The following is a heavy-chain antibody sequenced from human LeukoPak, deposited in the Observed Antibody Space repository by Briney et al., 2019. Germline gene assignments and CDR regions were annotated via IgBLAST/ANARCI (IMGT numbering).Heavy chain of an antibody. CDR1: GYTFTSYA. Sequence: EASVKVSCKASGYTFTSYAMHWVRQAPGQRLEWMGWINAGNGNTKYSQKFQGRVTITRDTSASTAYMELSSLRSEDTAVYYCARDLGSQQKYNWFDPWGQGTLVTVSS. D-gene: IGHD6-13*01. J-gene: IGHJ5*02. V-gene: IGHV1-3*01. CDR3: ARDLGSQQKYNWFDP. CDR2: INAGNGNT.